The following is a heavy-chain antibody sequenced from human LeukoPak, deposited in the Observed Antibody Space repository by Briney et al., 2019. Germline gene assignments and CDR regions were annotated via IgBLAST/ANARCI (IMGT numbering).Heavy chain of an antibody. D-gene: IGHD6-13*01. CDR2: IIPIFGTA. CDR1: GGPFSSYA. CDR3: ARYPIAAAGMDV. Sequence: ASVKVSCKASGGPFSSYAISWVRQAPGQGLEWMGGIIPIFGTANYAQKFQGRVTITADESTSTAYMELSSLRSEDTAVYYCARYPIAAAGMDVWGKGTTVTVSS. J-gene: IGHJ6*04. V-gene: IGHV1-69*13.